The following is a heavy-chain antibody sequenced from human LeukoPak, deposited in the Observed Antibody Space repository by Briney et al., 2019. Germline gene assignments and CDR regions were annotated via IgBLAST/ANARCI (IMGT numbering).Heavy chain of an antibody. Sequence: HPGGSLRLSCAASGFTFSSYGMHWVRQAPGKGLEWVAVIWYDGSNKYYADSVKGRFTISRDNSKNTLYLQMNSLRAEDTAVYYCAREEYSSSSLVLTGQDPYYFDYWGQGTLVTVSS. D-gene: IGHD6-13*01. CDR3: AREEYSSSSLVLTGQDPYYFDY. V-gene: IGHV3-33*01. CDR1: GFTFSSYG. CDR2: IWYDGSNK. J-gene: IGHJ4*02.